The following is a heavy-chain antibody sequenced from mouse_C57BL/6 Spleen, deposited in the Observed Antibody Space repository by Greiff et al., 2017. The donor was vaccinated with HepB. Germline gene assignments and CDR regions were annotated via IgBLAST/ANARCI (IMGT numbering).Heavy chain of an antibody. CDR3: ARSYGY. V-gene: IGHV1-54*01. D-gene: IGHD1-1*02. CDR1: GYAFTNYL. J-gene: IGHJ2*03. Sequence: QVQLQQSGAELVRPGTSVKVSCKASGYAFTNYLIEWVKQRPGQGLEWIGVINPGSGGTNYNEKLKGKATLTADKSSSTAYMQLSRLTSGDSAVYFCARSYGYWGQGASLTGS. CDR2: INPGSGGT.